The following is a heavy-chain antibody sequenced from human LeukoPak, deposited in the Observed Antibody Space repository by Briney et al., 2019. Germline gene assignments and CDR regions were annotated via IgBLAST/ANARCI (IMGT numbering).Heavy chain of an antibody. CDR3: AREWGAERDLLLSAALDI. CDR1: GFTFSNYA. Sequence: GGSLRLSCAVSGFTFSNYAMHWVRQAPGKGLEWVAVISSDGSKEYYADSVEGRFTISRDNSRDTLYLQLNSLRIEDTAVYYCAREWGAERDLLLSAALDIWGHGTMVTVSS. J-gene: IGHJ3*02. V-gene: IGHV3-30-3*01. D-gene: IGHD1-26*01. CDR2: ISSDGSKE.